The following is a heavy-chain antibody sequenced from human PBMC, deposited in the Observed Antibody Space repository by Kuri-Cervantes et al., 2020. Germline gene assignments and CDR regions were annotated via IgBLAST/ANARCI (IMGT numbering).Heavy chain of an antibody. CDR1: GGTFSTYA. Sequence: SVKVSCKASGGTFSTYAINWVRQAPGQGLEWMGGIIPIFGTTNYAQRFQGRVTITTDESTSTAYMELSSLRSGDTARYYCARPRVVARPSDAFDIWGQGTMVTDSS. CDR3: ARPRVVARPSDAFDI. D-gene: IGHD3-22*01. CDR2: IIPIFGTT. J-gene: IGHJ3*02. V-gene: IGHV1-69*05.